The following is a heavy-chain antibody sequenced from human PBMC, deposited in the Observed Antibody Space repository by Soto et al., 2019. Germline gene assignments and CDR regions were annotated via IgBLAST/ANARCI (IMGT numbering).Heavy chain of an antibody. D-gene: IGHD3-10*02. CDR2: INAGNGNT. V-gene: IGHV1-3*01. J-gene: IGHJ5*02. CDR3: ARDLRVRGVLGDWFDP. CDR1: GYTFTSYA. Sequence: GASVKVSCKASGYTFTSYAMHWVRQAPGQRLEWMGWINAGNGNTKYSQKFQGRVTITRDTSASTAYMELSSLRSEDTAVYYCARDLRVRGVLGDWFDPWGQGTLVTVSS.